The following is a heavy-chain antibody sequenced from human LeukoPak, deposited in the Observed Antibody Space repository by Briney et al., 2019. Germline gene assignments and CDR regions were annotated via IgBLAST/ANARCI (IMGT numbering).Heavy chain of an antibody. CDR2: ISAYNGNT. J-gene: IGHJ5*02. V-gene: IGHV1-18*01. CDR3: AETNTMLHWFDP. D-gene: IGHD3-10*01. Sequence: ASVKVSCKASGYTFTSYGISWVRQAPGQGLEWMGWISAYNGNTNYAQKLQGRVTMTTDTSTSTAYMELRSLRSDDTAVYYCAETNTMLHWFDPWGQGTLVTVSS. CDR1: GYTFTSYG.